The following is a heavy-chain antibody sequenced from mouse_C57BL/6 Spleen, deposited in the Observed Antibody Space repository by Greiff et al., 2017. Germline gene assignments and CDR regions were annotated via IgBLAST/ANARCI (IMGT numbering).Heavy chain of an antibody. Sequence: QVQLQQPGTELVKPGASVKLSCKASGYTFTSYWMHWVKQRPGQGLEWIGNINPSNGGTNYNEKFKSKATLTVDKSSSTAYMQLSSLTSEDSAVYYCARTGRYDGYLYYAMDYWGQGTSVTVSS. V-gene: IGHV1-53*01. CDR1: GYTFTSYW. D-gene: IGHD2-3*01. CDR2: INPSNGGT. J-gene: IGHJ4*01. CDR3: ARTGRYDGYLYYAMDY.